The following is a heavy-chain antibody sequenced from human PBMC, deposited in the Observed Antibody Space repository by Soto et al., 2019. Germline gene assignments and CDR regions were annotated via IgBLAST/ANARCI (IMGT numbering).Heavy chain of an antibody. CDR1: GFTFSSHW. Sequence: PGGSLRLSCAASGFTFSSHWMHWVRQVPGKGLEWVSRIDSDGSSTSYADSVKGRFTISRDNAKNTLYLQMNSLRAEDTAVYYCVRDRAVADPFDYWGQGTLVTVLL. D-gene: IGHD6-13*01. CDR3: VRDRAVADPFDY. V-gene: IGHV3-74*01. CDR2: IDSDGSST. J-gene: IGHJ4*02.